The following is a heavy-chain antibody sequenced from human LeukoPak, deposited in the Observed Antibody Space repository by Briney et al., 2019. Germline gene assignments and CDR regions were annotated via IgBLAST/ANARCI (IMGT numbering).Heavy chain of an antibody. Sequence: QAEGSLRLSCAASGFTFSDHFMDWVRQAPGKGLEWVSSISDSGISTYYADSVKGRFTISRDKSRDTLYLQMNSLRAEDTALYYCVKGDNNILTGYYNSFDYWGQGTLVTVSS. J-gene: IGHJ4*02. CDR2: ISDSGIST. V-gene: IGHV3-23*01. CDR3: VKGDNNILTGYYNSFDY. CDR1: GFTFSDHF. D-gene: IGHD3-9*01.